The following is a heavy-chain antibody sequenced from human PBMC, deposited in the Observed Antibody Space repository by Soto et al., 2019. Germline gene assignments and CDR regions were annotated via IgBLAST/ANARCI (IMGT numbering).Heavy chain of an antibody. CDR2: INTYNGNT. J-gene: IGHJ6*02. D-gene: IGHD3-16*01. Sequence: QVQLVQSGAVVKNPGASVKVSCTASGYTFTRYGIGWARQAPGQGLEWMGWINTYNGNTNYAQNVQGRVTLTTDTSTSTAYMELRSLRSNDTAIYYCAMVDVYVTPSPQDVWGQGTTVIVSS. CDR1: GYTFTRYG. CDR3: AMVDVYVTPSPQDV. V-gene: IGHV1-18*01.